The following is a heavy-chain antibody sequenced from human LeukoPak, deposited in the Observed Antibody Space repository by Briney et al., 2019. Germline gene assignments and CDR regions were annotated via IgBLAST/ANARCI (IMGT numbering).Heavy chain of an antibody. J-gene: IGHJ4*02. CDR2: IYPGDSDS. CDR3: ATLVGYGSFFDY. Sequence: GESLKISCRGSGYSFATYWIGWVRQMPGKGLEWMGTIYPGDSDSRYSPSFQGQVTISADKSISTAYLQWSSLKASDTAMYYCATLVGYGSFFDYWGQGTLVTVSS. D-gene: IGHD3-10*01. V-gene: IGHV5-51*01. CDR1: GYSFATYW.